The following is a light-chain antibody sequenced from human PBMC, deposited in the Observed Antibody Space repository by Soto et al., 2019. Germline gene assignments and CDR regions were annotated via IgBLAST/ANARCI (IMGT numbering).Light chain of an antibody. CDR1: SSDVGRYDY. CDR3: CSFAGSYTYV. V-gene: IGLV2-11*01. J-gene: IGLJ1*01. CDR2: DVS. Sequence: QSALTQPCSMSGSPGQSVTISCTGTSSDVGRYDYVSWYQQHPGKAPKPIIYDVSERPSGVPDRFSGSKFGNTASLTISGLQAEDEADYSCCSFAGSYTYVFGTGTKVTVL.